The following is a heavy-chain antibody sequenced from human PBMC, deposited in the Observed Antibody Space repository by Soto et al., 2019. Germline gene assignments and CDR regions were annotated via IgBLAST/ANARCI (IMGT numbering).Heavy chain of an antibody. CDR1: GYTFTGYY. Sequence: ASVKVSCKASGYTFTGYYMHWVRQAPGQGLEWMGWINPNSGGTNYAQKFQGRVTMTRDTSISTAYMELSRLRSDDTAVYYCAREGVHRGPYYYGMDVWGQGTTVTVSS. CDR2: INPNSGGT. J-gene: IGHJ6*02. CDR3: AREGVHRGPYYYGMDV. V-gene: IGHV1-2*02.